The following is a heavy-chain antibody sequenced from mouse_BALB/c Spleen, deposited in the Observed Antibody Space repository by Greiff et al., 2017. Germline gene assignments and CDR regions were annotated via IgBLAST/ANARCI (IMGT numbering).Heavy chain of an antibody. Sequence: EVKLMESGGGLVKLGGSLKLSCAASGFTFSSYYMSWVRQTPEKRLELVAAINSNGGSTYYPDTVKGRFTISRDNAKNTLYLQMSSLKSEDTALYYCARHYYGIDYWGQGTTLTVSS. CDR2: INSNGGST. CDR3: ARHYYGIDY. J-gene: IGHJ2*01. D-gene: IGHD1-1*01. V-gene: IGHV5-6-2*01. CDR1: GFTFSSYY.